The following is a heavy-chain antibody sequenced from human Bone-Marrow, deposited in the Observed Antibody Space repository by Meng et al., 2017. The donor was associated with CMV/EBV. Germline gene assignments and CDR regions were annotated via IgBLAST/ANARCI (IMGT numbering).Heavy chain of an antibody. CDR1: GFTFSNFA. V-gene: IGHV3-30*04. Sequence: GESLKISCAASGFTFSNFAMHWVRQAPGKGLEWVTVISYDGSNKYYADSVKGRFTISRDNSKNTLYLQMNSLRAEDTAVYYCTTDRMRGWLEYYFDYWGQGTRVTVYS. J-gene: IGHJ4*02. D-gene: IGHD3-22*01. CDR2: ISYDGSNK. CDR3: TTDRMRGWLEYYFDY.